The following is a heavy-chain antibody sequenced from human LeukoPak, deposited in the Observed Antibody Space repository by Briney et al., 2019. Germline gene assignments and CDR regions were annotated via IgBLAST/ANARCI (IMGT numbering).Heavy chain of an antibody. V-gene: IGHV4-39*07. D-gene: IGHD3-22*01. Sequence: SETLSLTCTVSGGSISSSSYYWGWIRQPPGKGLEWIGSIYYSGSTYYNPSLKSRVTISVDTSKNQFSLKLSSVTAADTAVYYCARDSSGYYFIDWGQGTLVTVSS. CDR2: IYYSGST. J-gene: IGHJ4*02. CDR1: GGSISSSSYY. CDR3: ARDSSGYYFID.